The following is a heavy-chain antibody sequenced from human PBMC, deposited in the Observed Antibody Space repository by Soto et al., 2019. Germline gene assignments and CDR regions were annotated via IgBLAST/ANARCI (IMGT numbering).Heavy chain of an antibody. Sequence: PSETLSLTCSVSGGFVSRSSYSWGWIRQSPGKGLEWIGTMYSSENTYYNPSLLSRVTISVDTSKNEFSLRLSSVTAADTAVYCCARLNGYCISTNCHGYYGMDVWGQGTTVTV. CDR1: GGFVSRSSYS. V-gene: IGHV4-39*01. D-gene: IGHD2-2*03. J-gene: IGHJ6*02. CDR2: MYSSENT. CDR3: ARLNGYCISTNCHGYYGMDV.